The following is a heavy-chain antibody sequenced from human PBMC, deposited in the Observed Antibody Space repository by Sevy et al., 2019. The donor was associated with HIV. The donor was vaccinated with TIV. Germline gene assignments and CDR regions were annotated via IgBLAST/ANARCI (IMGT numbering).Heavy chain of an antibody. J-gene: IGHJ4*02. V-gene: IGHV3-11*01. D-gene: IGHD2-2*02. CDR2: ISISGSTI. CDR3: ARVLYTSAEEVDY. CDR1: GFTFSDYY. Sequence: GGSLRLSCTASGFTFSDYYMTWMRQAPGKGLEWVSYISISGSTINYADSVKGRFTISRDNANNSLFLQMNSLRAEDTAVYYCARVLYTSAEEVDYWGQGTLVTVSS.